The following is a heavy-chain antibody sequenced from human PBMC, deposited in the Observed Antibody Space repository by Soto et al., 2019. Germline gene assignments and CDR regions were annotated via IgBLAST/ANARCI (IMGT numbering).Heavy chain of an antibody. J-gene: IGHJ6*02. Sequence: QVQLVQSGAEVKKPGSSVKVSCKASGGTFSSYTISWVRQAPGQGLEWMGRIIPILGIANYAQKFQGRVTITADKSTSTAYMELSSLRSEDTAVYYCARDRPYRFGELLRGAKYYGMDVWGQGTTVTVSS. CDR1: GGTFSSYT. CDR2: IIPILGIA. CDR3: ARDRPYRFGELLRGAKYYGMDV. D-gene: IGHD3-10*01. V-gene: IGHV1-69*08.